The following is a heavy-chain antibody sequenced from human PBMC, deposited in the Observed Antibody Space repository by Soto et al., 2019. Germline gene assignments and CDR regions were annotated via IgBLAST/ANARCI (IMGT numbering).Heavy chain of an antibody. CDR1: GFTFSSYW. J-gene: IGHJ5*02. V-gene: IGHV3-74*01. CDR2: INSEGTTT. CDR3: ARHEKAVAGTGWFDP. Sequence: GGSLRLSCAASGFTFSSYWMQWVRQAPGKGLVWVSRINSEGTTTTYADSVKGRFTISRDNAKNTLYLQMNSLKASDTAMYYCARHEKAVAGTGWFDPWGQGTLVTVSS. D-gene: IGHD6-19*01.